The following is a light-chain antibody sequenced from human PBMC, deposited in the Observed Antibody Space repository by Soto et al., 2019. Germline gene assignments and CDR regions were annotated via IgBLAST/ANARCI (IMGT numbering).Light chain of an antibody. CDR2: LNNDGSH. CDR3: QTWDTGARVV. Sequence: QSVLTQSPSASASLGASVKLTCTLSSGHSSYAIAWHQQQPEKGPRYLMKLNNDGSHSKGDGIPDRFSGSSSGAERYLTNSSLQAEDEADYYCQTWDTGARVVFGGGTKLAVL. CDR1: SGHSSYA. J-gene: IGLJ2*01. V-gene: IGLV4-69*01.